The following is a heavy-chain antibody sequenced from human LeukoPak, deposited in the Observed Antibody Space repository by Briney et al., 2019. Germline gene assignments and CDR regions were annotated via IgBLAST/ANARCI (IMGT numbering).Heavy chain of an antibody. J-gene: IGHJ6*02. V-gene: IGHV4-59*01. Sequence: PSETLSLTCTVSGGSISSYYWSWIRQPPGKGLEWIGYIYYSGSTNYNPSLKSRVTISVDTSKNQFSLKLSSVTAADTAVYYCARDRNSGWYYYGMDVWGQGTTVTVSS. D-gene: IGHD6-19*01. CDR3: ARDRNSGWYYYGMDV. CDR1: GGSISSYY. CDR2: IYYSGST.